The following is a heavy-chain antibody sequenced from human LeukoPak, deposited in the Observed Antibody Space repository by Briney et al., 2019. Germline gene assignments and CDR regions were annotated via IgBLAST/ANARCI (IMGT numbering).Heavy chain of an antibody. D-gene: IGHD6-13*01. J-gene: IGHJ4*02. Sequence: ASVKVSCKASGGTFSSYAISWVRQAPGRGLEWMGGIIPIFGTANYAQKFQGRVTITADESTSTAYMELSSLRSEDTAVHYCARGAAAGMIQDYWGQGTLVTVSS. CDR2: IIPIFGTA. CDR3: ARGAAAGMIQDY. CDR1: GGTFSSYA. V-gene: IGHV1-69*13.